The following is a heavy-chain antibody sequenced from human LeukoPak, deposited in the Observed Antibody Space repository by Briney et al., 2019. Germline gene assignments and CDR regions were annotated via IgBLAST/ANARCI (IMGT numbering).Heavy chain of an antibody. D-gene: IGHD5-12*01. V-gene: IGHV3-21*01. CDR1: GFTFSSYS. CDR2: ISSSSSYI. J-gene: IGHJ4*02. Sequence: PGGSLRLSCAASGFTFSSYSMNWVRQAPGKGLEWVSSISSSSSYIYYADSVKGRFTISRDNAKNSLYLQMNSLRAEDTAVYYCARVSVGGSGGYELDYWGQGTLVTVPS. CDR3: ARVSVGGSGGYELDY.